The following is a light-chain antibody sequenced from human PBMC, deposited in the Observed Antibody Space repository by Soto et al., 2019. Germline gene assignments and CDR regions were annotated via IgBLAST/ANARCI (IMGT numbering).Light chain of an antibody. V-gene: IGLV2-14*01. CDR1: SSDVGGYNY. Sequence: QSVLTQPASVSGSPGQSITISCTGTSSDVGGYNYVSRYQQHPGKAPKLMIYDVSNRPSGVSNRFSGSKSGNTASLTISGLQAEDEADYYCSSYTSSTDVFGTGTKVTVL. CDR3: SSYTSSTDV. CDR2: DVS. J-gene: IGLJ1*01.